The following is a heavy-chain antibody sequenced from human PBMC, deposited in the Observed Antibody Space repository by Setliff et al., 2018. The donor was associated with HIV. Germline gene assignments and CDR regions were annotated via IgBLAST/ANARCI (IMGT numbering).Heavy chain of an antibody. CDR3: AREQLGFGPPRGMDG. V-gene: IGHV1-46*01. D-gene: IGHD6-13*01. J-gene: IGHJ6*02. CDR2: INPSGGST. CDR1: GYTFTSYY. Sequence: ASVKVSCKASGYTFTSYYMHWVRQAPAQGLEWKGIINPSGGSTGYAQKFQGRVTIIRDTSASTAYMELSSLRSEDTAVYYCAREQLGFGPPRGMDGWGQGATVTVSS.